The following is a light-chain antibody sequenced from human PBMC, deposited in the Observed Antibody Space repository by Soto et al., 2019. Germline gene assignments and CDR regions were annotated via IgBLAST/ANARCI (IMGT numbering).Light chain of an antibody. CDR2: SND. J-gene: IGLJ2*01. CDR1: TSNIGSNA. Sequence: QSALTQPPSASGTPGQRVTFSCSGSTSNIGSNAVNWYQQLPGTAPKLLIYSNDRRPSGVPDRFSGSKSGTSASLAISGLQSEDEADYYCTAWDDSLNGRVFGGGTKLTVL. V-gene: IGLV1-44*01. CDR3: TAWDDSLNGRV.